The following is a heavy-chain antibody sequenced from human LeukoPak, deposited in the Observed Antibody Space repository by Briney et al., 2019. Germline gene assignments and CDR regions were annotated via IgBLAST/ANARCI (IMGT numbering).Heavy chain of an antibody. Sequence: GGSLRLSCAASGLTFSSYAMSWVRQAPGKGLEWVSSISSSSSYIYYADSVKGRFTISRDNAKNSLYLQMNSLRAEDTAVYYCARDLVGYDFWSGHQNWGQGTLVTVSS. CDR3: ARDLVGYDFWSGHQN. V-gene: IGHV3-21*01. CDR2: ISSSSSYI. J-gene: IGHJ4*02. CDR1: GLTFSSYA. D-gene: IGHD3-3*01.